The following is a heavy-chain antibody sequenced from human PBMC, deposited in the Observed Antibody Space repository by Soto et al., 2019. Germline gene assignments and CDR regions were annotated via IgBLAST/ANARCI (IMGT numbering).Heavy chain of an antibody. J-gene: IGHJ4*02. CDR3: ARHHDS. V-gene: IGHV4-59*08. CDR2: IYYSGST. Sequence: QVQLQESGPGLVKPSETLSLTCTVSGGSISSYYWSWIRQPPGKGLGWIGYIYYSGSTNYNPSLTSXXTTSVDTSKNQSSLKLSSVTAADTAVYYCARHHDSWGQGTLVTVSS. CDR1: GGSISSYY.